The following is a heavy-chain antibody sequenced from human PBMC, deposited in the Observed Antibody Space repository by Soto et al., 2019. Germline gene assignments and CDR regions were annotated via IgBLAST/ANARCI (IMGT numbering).Heavy chain of an antibody. CDR1: GYTFTSYA. CDR2: INAGNGST. CDR3: ARGMSGNYMTDNDAFDI. Sequence: GASVKVSCKASGYTFTSYAMHWVRQAPGQRLEWMGWINAGNGSTSYAQKFQGRVTMTRDTSTSTVYMELSSLRSEDTAVYYCARGMSGNYMTDNDAFDIWGQGTMVTVSS. V-gene: IGHV1-3*01. J-gene: IGHJ3*02. D-gene: IGHD4-4*01.